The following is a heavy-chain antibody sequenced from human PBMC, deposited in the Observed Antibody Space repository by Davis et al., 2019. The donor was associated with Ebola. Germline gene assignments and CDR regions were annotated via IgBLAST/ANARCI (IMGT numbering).Heavy chain of an antibody. V-gene: IGHV5-51*01. CDR2: IYPGDSDT. D-gene: IGHD5-18*01. CDR1: GYSFSSYW. CDR3: ARRSHTATLLYYFDY. J-gene: IGHJ4*02. Sequence: KVSCKGSGYSFSSYWIGWVRHMPGKGLEWMGIIYPGDSDTRYSPSFQGQVTISADKSISTAYLQWSSLKASDTAMYYCARRSHTATLLYYFDYWGQGTLVTVSS.